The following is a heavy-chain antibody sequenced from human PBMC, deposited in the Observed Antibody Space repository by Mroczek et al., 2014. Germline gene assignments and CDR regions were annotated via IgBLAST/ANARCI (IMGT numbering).Heavy chain of an antibody. Sequence: VQLLESGPGLVKPSQTLSLTCTVSGGSISSGSYYWSWIRQPAGKGLEWIGRIYTSGSTNYNPSLKSRVTISVDTSKNQFSLKLSSVTAADTAVYYCARVGAVVVAADDAFDIWGQGTMVTVSS. CDR3: ARVGAVVVAADDAFDI. CDR1: GGSISSGSYY. D-gene: IGHD2-15*01. J-gene: IGHJ3*02. V-gene: IGHV4-61*02. CDR2: IYTSGST.